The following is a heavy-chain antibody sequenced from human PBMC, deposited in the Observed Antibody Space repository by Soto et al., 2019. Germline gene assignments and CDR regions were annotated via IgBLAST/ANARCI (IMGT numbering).Heavy chain of an antibody. D-gene: IGHD2-15*01. Sequence: QVQLQESGPGLVKPSQTLSLTCTVSGGSISSGDYYWSWIRQPPGKGLEWIGYIYYSGSTYYNPSLNRPVTITVDTSKHQFSLKLRSVTAADTAVYYCASDCSGGSCDRRGAFDIWGQGTMVTVSS. CDR3: ASDCSGGSCDRRGAFDI. J-gene: IGHJ3*02. CDR2: IYYSGST. CDR1: GGSISSGDYY. V-gene: IGHV4-30-4*01.